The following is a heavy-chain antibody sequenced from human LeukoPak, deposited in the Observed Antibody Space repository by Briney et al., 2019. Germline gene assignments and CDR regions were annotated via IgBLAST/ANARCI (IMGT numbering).Heavy chain of an antibody. J-gene: IGHJ6*02. Sequence: SETLSLTCTVSGGSISSYYWSWIRQPPGKGLEWIGYIYYSGSTNYNPSLKSRVTISVDTSKNQFSLKLSSVTAADAAVYYCARSRVISSSWQPYYYYGMDVWGQGTTVTVSS. D-gene: IGHD6-13*01. CDR2: IYYSGST. CDR1: GGSISSYY. CDR3: ARSRVISSSWQPYYYYGMDV. V-gene: IGHV4-59*01.